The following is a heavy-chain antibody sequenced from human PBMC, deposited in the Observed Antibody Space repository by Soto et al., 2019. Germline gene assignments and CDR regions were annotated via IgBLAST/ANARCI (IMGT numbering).Heavy chain of an antibody. Sequence: GGSLRLSCAASGFTFSSYAMSWVRQAPGKGLEWVSAISGSGGSTYYADSVQGRFTISRDNSKNTLYLQMNSLRAEDTAVYYCAKHGQKRVLVLGGVFYWGQGTLVTVSS. D-gene: IGHD3-16*01. CDR1: GFTFSSYA. V-gene: IGHV3-23*01. J-gene: IGHJ4*02. CDR3: AKHGQKRVLVLGGVFY. CDR2: ISGSGGST.